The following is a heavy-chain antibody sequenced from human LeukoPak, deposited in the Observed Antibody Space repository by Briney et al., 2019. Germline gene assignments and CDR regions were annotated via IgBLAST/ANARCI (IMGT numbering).Heavy chain of an antibody. J-gene: IGHJ2*01. CDR3: ATVTGLFEVSDWYFDL. Sequence: GGSLRLSCAASGFTFSSYDMHWVRQATGKGLEWVSAIGTAGDTYYPGSVKGRFTISRDNSKNTLYLQMNSLRAEDTAVYYCATVTGLFEVSDWYFDLWGRGTLVTVSS. CDR2: IGTAGDT. V-gene: IGHV3-13*01. CDR1: GFTFSSYD. D-gene: IGHD3-9*01.